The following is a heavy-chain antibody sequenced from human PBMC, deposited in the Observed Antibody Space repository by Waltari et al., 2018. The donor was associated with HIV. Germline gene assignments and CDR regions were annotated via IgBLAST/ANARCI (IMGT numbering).Heavy chain of an antibody. Sequence: HVQLLQSGPGLVTSSQTLSITCAISGDSVSSDSAAWNWIRLSPSGRLEWLGRKFNRSNGFQLYGPSVRGRIRVDVNTTVNHFSLHLDSVTPDDTAVYYCARDSNGLDYWGQGTVVTVSS. J-gene: IGHJ4*02. CDR3: ARDSNGLDY. V-gene: IGHV6-1*02. CDR2: KFNRSNGFQ. D-gene: IGHD4-4*01. CDR1: GDSVSSDSAA.